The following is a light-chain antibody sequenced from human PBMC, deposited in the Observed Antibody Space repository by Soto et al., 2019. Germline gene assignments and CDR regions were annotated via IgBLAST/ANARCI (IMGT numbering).Light chain of an antibody. V-gene: IGKV3-20*01. CDR1: QSVSSNY. CDR3: QYYGSSLSIT. CDR2: GAS. J-gene: IGKJ5*01. Sequence: ESVLTQSPGTLSLSPGERATLSCRASQSVSSNYLAWYQHKPGQAPRLLIYGASSRATGIPDRFSGSGSGTDFTLTSSGPEAEDLAVYYCQYYGSSLSITFGQGTRLEIK.